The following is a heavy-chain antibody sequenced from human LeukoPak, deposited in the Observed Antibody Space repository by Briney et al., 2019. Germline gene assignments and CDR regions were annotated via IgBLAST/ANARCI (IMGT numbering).Heavy chain of an antibody. CDR2: IYSGGST. CDR3: ARDERVKGTDY. V-gene: IGHV3-53*01. J-gene: IGHJ4*02. Sequence: GGSLRLSCAASGFTVSSNYMSWVRQAPGKGLEWVSVIYSGGSTYYADSVKGRFTISRDNSKCTLYLQMNSLRAEDTAVYYCARDERVKGTDYWGQGTLVTVSS. CDR1: GFTVSSNY. D-gene: IGHD1-1*01.